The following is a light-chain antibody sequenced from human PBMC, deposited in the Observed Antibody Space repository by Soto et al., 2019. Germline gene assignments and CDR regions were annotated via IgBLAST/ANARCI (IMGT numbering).Light chain of an antibody. CDR2: GAS. CDR1: QSVSSSF. J-gene: IGKJ1*01. CDR3: RQYVTSTWT. Sequence: EIVLTQSPGTLSLSPGERATLSCRASQSVSSSFLAWYQQKPGQAPRLLIYGASNRATGIPDRFSGSGSGTDFTITISRLEPEDFAVYYCRQYVTSTWTFGQRTKVAIE. V-gene: IGKV3-20*01.